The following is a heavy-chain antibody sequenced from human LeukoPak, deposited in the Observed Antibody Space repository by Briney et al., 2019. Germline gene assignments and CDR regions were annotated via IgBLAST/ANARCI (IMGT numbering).Heavy chain of an antibody. CDR3: ARGGNYDVLTGYHFYFDS. V-gene: IGHV4-61*09. CDR1: GDSISSGSYY. J-gene: IGHJ4*02. Sequence: SETLSLTCTASGDSISSGSYYWNWIRQPAGKGLEWIGHIYTSGSTHYNPSLKSRVTISGDTSRNHFSLELSSVNAADTAVYYCARGGNYDVLTGYHFYFDSWGQGTLAAVSS. D-gene: IGHD3-9*01. CDR2: IYTSGST.